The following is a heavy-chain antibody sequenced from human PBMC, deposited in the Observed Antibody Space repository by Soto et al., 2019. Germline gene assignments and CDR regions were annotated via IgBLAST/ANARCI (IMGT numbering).Heavy chain of an antibody. J-gene: IGHJ1*01. Sequence: EVQLVESGGGLVKPGGSLRLSCAASGFTFKNFWMTWVRQAPGKGLEWVGLIRSENDGEKTDYISPVKGRFTISRDDSTNTRYLRMDSLQIENTVVYYCASLRSYYDGSGSSDWGQGTLFTVST. CDR3: ASLRSYYDGSGSSD. CDR1: GFTFKNFW. D-gene: IGHD3-22*01. V-gene: IGHV3-15*01. CDR2: IRSENDGEKT.